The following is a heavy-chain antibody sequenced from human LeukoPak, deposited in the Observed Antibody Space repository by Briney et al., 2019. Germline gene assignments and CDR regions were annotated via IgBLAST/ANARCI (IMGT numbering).Heavy chain of an antibody. Sequence: GGSLRLSCAASGFTFSSYAMSWVRQASGKGLEWVSAISGSGGSTYYADSVKGRFTISRDNSKNTMYLQMNMQRPEDRPVYYCATDPPGIAVAGTPYSFDYWGQGTLVTVSS. CDR3: ATDPPGIAVAGTPYSFDY. J-gene: IGHJ4*02. CDR1: GFTFSSYA. V-gene: IGHV3-23*01. CDR2: ISGSGGST. D-gene: IGHD6-19*01.